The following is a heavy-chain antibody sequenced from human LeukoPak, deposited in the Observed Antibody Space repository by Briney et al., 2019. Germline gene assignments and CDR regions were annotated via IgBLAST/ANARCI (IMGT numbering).Heavy chain of an antibody. CDR3: APEEPETYYYDSSGYLAY. D-gene: IGHD3-22*01. CDR2: ISSSGGSI. J-gene: IGHJ4*02. V-gene: IGHV3-11*01. Sequence: GGSLRLSCAASGFTFSDYYMSWIRQAPGKGLEWVSYISSSGGSIYYADSMKGRFTISRDNAKNSLYLQMNSLRAEDTAVYYCAPEEPETYYYDSSGYLAYWGQGTLVTVSS. CDR1: GFTFSDYY.